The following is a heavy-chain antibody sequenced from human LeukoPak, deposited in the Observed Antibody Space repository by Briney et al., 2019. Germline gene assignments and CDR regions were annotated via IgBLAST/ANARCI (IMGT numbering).Heavy chain of an antibody. CDR3: ARVYDFWSGYPHFDY. J-gene: IGHJ4*02. CDR1: GYTFTSYA. CDR2: INAGNGNT. D-gene: IGHD3-3*01. Sequence: GAPVKVSCKASGYTFTSYAMHWVRQAPGQRLEWMGWINAGNGNTKYSQKFQGRVTITRDTSASTAYMELSSLRSEDTAVYYCARVYDFWSGYPHFDYWGQGTLVTVSS. V-gene: IGHV1-3*01.